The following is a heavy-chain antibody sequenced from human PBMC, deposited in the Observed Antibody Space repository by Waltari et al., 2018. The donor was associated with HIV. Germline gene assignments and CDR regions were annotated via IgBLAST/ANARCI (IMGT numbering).Heavy chain of an antibody. CDR1: GYPFTNYA. Sequence: QGQLVQSGAEVKQSGVSVRLSCKASGYPFTNYAINWLRPATGQGLEGMGWMNPSTGNAGYAHNFQGRVTMTRDIPINTAYMELSGLTSHDTAVYYCSTSRPGAMFGDAWGQGTLVTVSS. V-gene: IGHV1-8*02. J-gene: IGHJ5*02. CDR2: MNPSTGNA. CDR3: STSRPGAMFGDA. D-gene: IGHD3-3*01.